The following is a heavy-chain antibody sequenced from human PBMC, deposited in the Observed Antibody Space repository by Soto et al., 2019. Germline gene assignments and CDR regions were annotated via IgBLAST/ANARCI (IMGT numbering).Heavy chain of an antibody. J-gene: IGHJ5*02. CDR1: GFTFSSYW. D-gene: IGHD5-18*01. CDR2: INGDGSST. Sequence: PGGSLRLSCAVSGFTFSSYWMHWVRQVPGKGLVWVSGINGDGSSTTYADSVKGRFTISRDNSKNTLYLQVNSLRAEDTAVYYCARAMDTAMTSKDNWFDPWGQGTLVTVSS. CDR3: ARAMDTAMTSKDNWFDP. V-gene: IGHV3-74*01.